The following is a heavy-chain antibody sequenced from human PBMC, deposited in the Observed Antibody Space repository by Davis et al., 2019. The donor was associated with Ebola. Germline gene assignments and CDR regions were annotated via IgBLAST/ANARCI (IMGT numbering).Heavy chain of an antibody. D-gene: IGHD2-15*01. J-gene: IGHJ5*02. Sequence: MPSETLSLTCNVSGDSIGSGDNYWSWIRQPPGKGLEWIGYIYASGSAYYNPSLKSRVTISVDTSKNQFSLKLSSVTAADTAVYYCARDWSGYCSGGSCYNWFDPWGQGTLVTVSS. CDR2: IYASGSA. CDR3: ARDWSGYCSGGSCYNWFDP. V-gene: IGHV4-30-4*02. CDR1: GDSIGSGDNY.